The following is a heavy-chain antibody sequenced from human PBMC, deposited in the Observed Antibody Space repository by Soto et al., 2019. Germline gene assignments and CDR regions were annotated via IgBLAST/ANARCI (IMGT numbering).Heavy chain of an antibody. Sequence: PGGSLRLSCSASGFTFSSYAMHWVRQAPGKGLEYVSAISSNGGSTYYADSVKGRFTISRDNSKNTLYLQMSSLRAEDTAVYYCVKTIAVAAWYYYGMDVWGQGTTVTVSS. CDR3: VKTIAVAAWYYYGMDV. V-gene: IGHV3-64D*06. J-gene: IGHJ6*02. CDR1: GFTFSSYA. CDR2: ISSNGGST. D-gene: IGHD6-19*01.